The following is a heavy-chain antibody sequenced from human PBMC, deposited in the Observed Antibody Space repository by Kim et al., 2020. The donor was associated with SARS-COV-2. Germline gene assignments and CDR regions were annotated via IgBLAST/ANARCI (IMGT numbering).Heavy chain of an antibody. CDR2: IYYSGST. Sequence: SETLSLTCTVSGGSISSSSYYWGWIRQPPGKGLEWIGSIYYSGSTYYNPSLKSRVTISVDTSKNQFSLKLSSVTAADTAVYYCASEYVDWLSRFDYWGQGTLVTVSS. J-gene: IGHJ4*02. CDR3: ASEYVDWLSRFDY. D-gene: IGHD3-9*01. CDR1: GGSISSSSYY. V-gene: IGHV4-39*01.